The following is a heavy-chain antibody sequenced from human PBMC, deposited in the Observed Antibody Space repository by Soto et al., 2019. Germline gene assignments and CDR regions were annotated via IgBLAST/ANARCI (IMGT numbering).Heavy chain of an antibody. D-gene: IGHD3-3*02. J-gene: IGHJ4*02. CDR1: GGSFSGYY. Sequence: QVQLQQWGAGLLKPSETLSLTCAVYGGSFSGYYWSWIRQPPGKGLEWIGEINHSGSTNDNPSLKSRVTISVDTSKNQFSLKLSSVTAADTAVYYCARSHFWMATKTGYFDYWGQGTLVTVSS. CDR3: ARSHFWMATKTGYFDY. CDR2: INHSGST. V-gene: IGHV4-34*01.